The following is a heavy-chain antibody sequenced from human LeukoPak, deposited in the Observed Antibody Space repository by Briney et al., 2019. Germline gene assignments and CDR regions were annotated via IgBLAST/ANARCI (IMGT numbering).Heavy chain of an antibody. J-gene: IGHJ4*02. CDR1: GYTFTGYY. V-gene: IGHV1-2*02. D-gene: IGHD6-19*01. Sequence: ASVKVSCKASGYTFTGYYMHWVRQAPGQGLEWMGWINPNSGGTNYAQKFQGRVTMTRDTSISTAYMELSRLRSDDTAVYYCARDVARLALFDYWGQGTLVTVSS. CDR3: ARDVARLALFDY. CDR2: INPNSGGT.